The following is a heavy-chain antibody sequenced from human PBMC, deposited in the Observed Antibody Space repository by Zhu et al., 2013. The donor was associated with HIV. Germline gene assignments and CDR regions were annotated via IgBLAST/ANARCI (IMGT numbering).Heavy chain of an antibody. Sequence: QVQLVQSGAEVKKPGSSVKVSCKASGGTFSSYAISWVRQAPGQGLEWMGGIIPIFGTANYAQKFQGRVTITADESTSTAYMELSSLRSEDTAVYYCALSYCSSTSCYYYYGMDVWAKGPRSPSP. V-gene: IGHV1-69*01. CDR1: GGTFSSYA. CDR2: IIPIFGTA. J-gene: IGHJ6*02. D-gene: IGHD2-2*01. CDR3: ALSYCSSTSCYYYYGMDV.